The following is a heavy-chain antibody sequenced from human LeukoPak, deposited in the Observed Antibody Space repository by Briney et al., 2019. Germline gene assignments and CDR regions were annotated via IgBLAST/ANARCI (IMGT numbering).Heavy chain of an antibody. D-gene: IGHD1-26*01. CDR2: ISYDGSNK. V-gene: IGHV3-30*03. CDR3: ARAKDALVGATWGWFDP. J-gene: IGHJ5*02. CDR1: GFTFSSYG. Sequence: GGSLRLSCAASGFTFSSYGMHWVRQAPGKGLEWVAVISYDGSNKYYADSVKGRFTISRDNSKNTLYLQMNSLRAEDTAVYYCARAKDALVGATWGWFDPWGQGTLVTVSS.